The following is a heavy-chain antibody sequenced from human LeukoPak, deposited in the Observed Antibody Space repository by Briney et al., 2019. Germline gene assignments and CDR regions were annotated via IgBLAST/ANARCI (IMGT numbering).Heavy chain of an antibody. J-gene: IGHJ6*02. CDR2: ISSSGSTI. CDR3: ARDRILAVAGTTYYYYGMDV. Sequence: GGSLRLSCAASGFTFSDYYMSWIRQAPGKGLEWVSYISSSGSTIYYADSVKGRFTISRDNAKNSLYLQMNSLRAEDTAVYYCARDRILAVAGTTYYYYGMDVWGQGTTVTVSS. D-gene: IGHD6-19*01. V-gene: IGHV3-11*01. CDR1: GFTFSDYY.